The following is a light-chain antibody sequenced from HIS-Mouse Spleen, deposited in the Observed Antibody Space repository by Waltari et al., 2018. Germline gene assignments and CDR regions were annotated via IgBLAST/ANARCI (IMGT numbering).Light chain of an antibody. V-gene: IGLV3-21*03. CDR3: QVWDSSSDHVV. Sequence: SYVLTQPPSVSVAPGKTARITCGGNNIGSKSVHWYQQKPGKAPGLAVYDDRDRPSGIPERFSGSNSGNTATLTISRVEAGDEADYYCQVWDSSSDHVVFGGGTKLTVL. J-gene: IGLJ2*01. CDR2: DDR. CDR1: NIGSKS.